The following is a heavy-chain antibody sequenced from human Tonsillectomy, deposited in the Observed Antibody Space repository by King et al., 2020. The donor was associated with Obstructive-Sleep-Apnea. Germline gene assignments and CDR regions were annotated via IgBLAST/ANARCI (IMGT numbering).Heavy chain of an antibody. D-gene: IGHD3-22*01. V-gene: IGHV4-30-2*01. CDR1: GGSISSGGYS. CDR2: IYHSGST. J-gene: IGHJ1*01. CDR3: ARVGGDSSGYYYVGEYFQH. Sequence: QLQESGSGLVKPSQTLSLTCAVSGGSISSGGYSWSWIRQPPGKGLEWIGYIYHSGSTYYNPSLKIRVTISVDRSKNQFSLKLSSVTAADTAVYYCARVGGDSSGYYYVGEYFQHWGQGTLVTVSS.